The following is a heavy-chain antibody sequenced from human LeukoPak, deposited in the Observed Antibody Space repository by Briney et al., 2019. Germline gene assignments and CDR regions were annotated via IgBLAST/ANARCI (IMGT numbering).Heavy chain of an antibody. CDR3: ARSGREATEIDY. Sequence: GGSLRFSCAASGFTFSDYFMSWFGQAPGKGLEWLSYINGRGTYIDYAESLKGRITISRDNAQNSLYLQMNSLRVEDTAVYYCARSGREATEIDYWGQGTLVTVSS. V-gene: IGHV3-11*06. D-gene: IGHD1-1*01. J-gene: IGHJ4*02. CDR1: GFTFSDYF. CDR2: INGRGTYI.